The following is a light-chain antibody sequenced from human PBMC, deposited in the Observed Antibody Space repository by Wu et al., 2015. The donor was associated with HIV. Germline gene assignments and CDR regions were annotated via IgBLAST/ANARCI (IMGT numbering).Light chain of an antibody. CDR3: QFLEN. V-gene: IGKV3D-20*02. CDR2: AAS. J-gene: IGKJ2*01. Sequence: LSSSTGTHATLSCRFSQDVSSGHVAWFNKTWPGSRLVMFAASVRATNIPDRFTGSGSGSDFTLTISRLESEDFAVYYCQFLENFGHGT. CDR1: QDVSSGH.